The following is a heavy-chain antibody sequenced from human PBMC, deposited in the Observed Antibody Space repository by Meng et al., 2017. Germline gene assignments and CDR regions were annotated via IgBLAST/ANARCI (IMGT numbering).Heavy chain of an antibody. Sequence: QGQRVQYGAEVKKPGAYMKLSGKPSGYNFPDYYIHWVRRAPGQGLEWMGRINPKSGDTHYAQKFQARVTMTGDTSISTAYMELSGLRSDDTAMYYCARDEDISAAGKLFGDYWGQGTLVTVSS. D-gene: IGHD6-25*01. CDR1: GYNFPDYY. CDR3: ARDEDISAAGKLFGDY. V-gene: IGHV1-2*06. J-gene: IGHJ4*02. CDR2: INPKSGDT.